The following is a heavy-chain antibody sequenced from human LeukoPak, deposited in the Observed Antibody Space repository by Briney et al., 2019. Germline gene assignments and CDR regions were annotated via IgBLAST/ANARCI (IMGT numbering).Heavy chain of an antibody. V-gene: IGHV3-23*01. D-gene: IGHD1-26*01. CDR3: AKHEEANSGSYPTPFDY. J-gene: IGHJ4*02. Sequence: PGGSLRLSCAASGFTFSSYAMSWVRQAPGKGLEWVSAISGSGGSTYYADSVKGRFTISRDNSKNTLYLQMNSLRAEDTAVYYCAKHEEANSGSYPTPFDYWGQGTLVTVSS. CDR1: GFTFSSYA. CDR2: ISGSGGST.